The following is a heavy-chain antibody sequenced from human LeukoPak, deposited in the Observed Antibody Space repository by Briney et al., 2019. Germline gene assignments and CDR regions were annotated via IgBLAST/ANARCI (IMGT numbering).Heavy chain of an antibody. J-gene: IGHJ4*02. D-gene: IGHD3-22*01. CDR1: GFTFDDYA. Sequence: GGSLRLSCAASGFTFDDYAMHWVRQAPGKGLEWVSLISGDGGSTYYADSVKGRFAISRDNSKNSLYLQMNSLRTEDTALYYCAKDMYDSSGYLFDYWGQGTLVTVSS. V-gene: IGHV3-43*02. CDR2: ISGDGGST. CDR3: AKDMYDSSGYLFDY.